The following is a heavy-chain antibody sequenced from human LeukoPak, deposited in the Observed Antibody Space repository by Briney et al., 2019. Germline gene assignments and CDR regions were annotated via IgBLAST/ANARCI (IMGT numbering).Heavy chain of an antibody. J-gene: IGHJ6*03. CDR1: GYTFTSYG. V-gene: IGHV1-18*01. Sequence: ASVKVSCKASGYTFTSYGISWVRQAPGQGLEWMGWISAYNGNTNYAQKLQGRVTMTTDTSTSTAYMELRSLRSDDTAVYYCARGPKVVPAAIYYYMDVWGKGSTVTVSS. D-gene: IGHD2-2*02. CDR3: ARGPKVVPAAIYYYMDV. CDR2: ISAYNGNT.